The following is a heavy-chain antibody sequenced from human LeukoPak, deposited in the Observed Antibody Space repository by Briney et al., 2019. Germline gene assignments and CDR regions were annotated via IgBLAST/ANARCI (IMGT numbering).Heavy chain of an antibody. CDR3: AKDQAPQITMIVAPGGFDL. D-gene: IGHD3-22*01. J-gene: IGHJ2*01. Sequence: PGGSLRLSCAASGFTFSSYAMSWVRQAPGKGLEWVSASGSGGSTYSADSVKGRFTISRDNSKNTLYLQMNSLRAEDTAVYYCAKDQAPQITMIVAPGGFDLWGRGTLVTVSS. V-gene: IGHV3-23*01. CDR2: SGSGGST. CDR1: GFTFSSYA.